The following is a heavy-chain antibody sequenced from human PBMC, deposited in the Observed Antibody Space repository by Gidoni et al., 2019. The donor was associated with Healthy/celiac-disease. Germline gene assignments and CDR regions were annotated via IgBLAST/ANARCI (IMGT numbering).Heavy chain of an antibody. V-gene: IGHV4-39*01. CDR1: GGSISSSSYY. CDR2: IYYSGCT. J-gene: IGHJ5*02. Sequence: QLQLQESGPGLVKPSETLSLTCTASGGSISSSSYYWGGIRQPPGKGLEWIGSIYYSGCTYYNPSLKSRVTISVDTSKNQFSLKLSSVTAADTAVYYCASQSYYYDSSGYYPHWFDPWGQGTLVTVSS. CDR3: ASQSYYYDSSGYYPHWFDP. D-gene: IGHD3-22*01.